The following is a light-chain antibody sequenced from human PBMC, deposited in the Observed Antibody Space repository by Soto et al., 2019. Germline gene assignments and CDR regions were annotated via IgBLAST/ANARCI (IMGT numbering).Light chain of an antibody. V-gene: IGLV1-47*01. CDR1: GSNIGSNY. Sequence: QSVLTQPPSASGTPGQRVTISCSGSGSNIGSNYVYWYQQLPGTAPKLLIYRNNQRPSGVPDRFSGSKSGTSASLAISGLRSEDEADYYCAAWDDSLSAPWVFVGGTKLTVL. CDR3: AAWDDSLSAPWV. CDR2: RNN. J-gene: IGLJ3*02.